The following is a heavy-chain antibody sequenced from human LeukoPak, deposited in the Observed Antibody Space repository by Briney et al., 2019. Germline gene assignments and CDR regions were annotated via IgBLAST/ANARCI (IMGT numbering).Heavy chain of an antibody. CDR1: GGSISSGGYY. CDR3: ARSEIVVVTRGAFDI. CDR2: IYYSGST. D-gene: IGHD3-22*01. Sequence: SETLSLTCTVSGGSISSGGYYWSWIRQHPGKGLEWIGYIYYSGSTYYNPSLKSRVTISVDTSKNQFSLKLGSVTAADTAVYYCARSEIVVVTRGAFDIWGQGTMVTVSS. V-gene: IGHV4-31*03. J-gene: IGHJ3*02.